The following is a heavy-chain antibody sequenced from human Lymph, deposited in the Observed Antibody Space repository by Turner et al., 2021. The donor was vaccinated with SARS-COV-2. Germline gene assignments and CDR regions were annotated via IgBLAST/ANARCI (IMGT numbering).Heavy chain of an antibody. J-gene: IGHJ4*02. Sequence: SVKVSCKASGYTFTTYAMHWVRQAPGQRLEWMGWINAGNGNTKYSQKLQGRVTITRDTSASTAYMELSSQRSEDTAVYYCARGKSPLLRFLEWLLSLDYWGQGTLVTVSS. CDR2: INAGNGNT. CDR1: GYTFTTYA. D-gene: IGHD3-3*01. V-gene: IGHV1-3*01. CDR3: ARGKSPLLRFLEWLLSLDY.